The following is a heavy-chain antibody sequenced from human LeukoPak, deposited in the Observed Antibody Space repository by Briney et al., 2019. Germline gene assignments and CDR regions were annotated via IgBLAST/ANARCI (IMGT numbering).Heavy chain of an antibody. Sequence: SETLSLTCTVSGGSVRVYFWTWVRQPAGKELEWIGRVYTSGTTYYNPSLESRVTISLDTFNNQFSLRVTSVTAADTAIYYCARGTEKTRISGYYSFDHWGRGLLATVSS. V-gene: IGHV4-4*07. J-gene: IGHJ4*02. CDR3: ARGTEKTRISGYYSFDH. CDR2: VYTSGTT. D-gene: IGHD5-12*01. CDR1: GGSVRVYF.